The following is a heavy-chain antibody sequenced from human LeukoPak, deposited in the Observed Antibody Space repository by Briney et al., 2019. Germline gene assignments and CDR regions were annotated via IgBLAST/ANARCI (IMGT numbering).Heavy chain of an antibody. CDR2: IGGSGGYT. V-gene: IGHV3-23*01. J-gene: IGHJ5*02. D-gene: IGHD2-2*01. CDR3: ASAPGVVPAAYNWFDP. Sequence: PGGSLRLSCAASGFTFSSYAMSWVRQAPGKGPEWVSAIGGSGGYTYYADSVKGRFTISRDNSKNTLYLQMISLRAEDTAVYYCASAPGVVPAAYNWFDPWGQGTLVTVSS. CDR1: GFTFSSYA.